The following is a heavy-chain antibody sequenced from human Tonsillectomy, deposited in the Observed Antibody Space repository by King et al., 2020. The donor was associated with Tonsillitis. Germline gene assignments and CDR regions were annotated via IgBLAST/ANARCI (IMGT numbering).Heavy chain of an antibody. D-gene: IGHD6-6*01. Sequence: VKLQESGPGLVKPSQTLSLTCTVSGGSISSDIYYWSWIRQPAGKGLEWIGRVYSSGSTNYNPSLKSRVTISVDTPKNQFSLRLTSVTAADTAVYYCANVPTRSSYLDVWGKGTTVTVSS. CDR1: GGSISSDIYY. V-gene: IGHV4-61*02. J-gene: IGHJ6*03. CDR3: ANVPTRSSYLDV. CDR2: VYSSGST.